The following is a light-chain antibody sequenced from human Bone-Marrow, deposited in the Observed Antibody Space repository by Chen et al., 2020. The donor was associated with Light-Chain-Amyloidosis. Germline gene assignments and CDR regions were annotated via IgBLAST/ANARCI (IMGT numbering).Light chain of an antibody. CDR2: EDD. J-gene: IGLJ3*02. CDR1: SGSIATNY. V-gene: IGLV6-57*01. Sequence: NFMLTQPHSVSESPGKTVIISCTRSSGSIATNYVQWYQQRPGRSPTTVIYEDDQRPSGVPDRFSGSIDRSSNSASLTVSGLKAEDEADYYCQSYQGSSQGVFGGGTKLTVL. CDR3: QSYQGSSQGV.